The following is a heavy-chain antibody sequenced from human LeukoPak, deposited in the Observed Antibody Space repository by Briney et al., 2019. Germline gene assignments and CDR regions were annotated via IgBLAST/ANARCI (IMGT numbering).Heavy chain of an antibody. V-gene: IGHV1-69*04. Sequence: GASVKVSCKASGGTFSSYAISWVRQAPGQGHEWMGRIIPIFGIANYAQKFQGRVTITADKSTSTAYMELSSLRSEDTAVYYCARDPALGYCSGGSCFSPFDYWGQGTLVTVSS. CDR1: GGTFSSYA. D-gene: IGHD2-15*01. CDR2: IIPIFGIA. CDR3: ARDPALGYCSGGSCFSPFDY. J-gene: IGHJ4*02.